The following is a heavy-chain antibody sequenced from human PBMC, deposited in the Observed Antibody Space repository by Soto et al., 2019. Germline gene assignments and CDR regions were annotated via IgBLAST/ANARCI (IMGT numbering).Heavy chain of an antibody. J-gene: IGHJ5*02. CDR1: GGTFSSYA. V-gene: IGHV1-69*06. D-gene: IGHD2-8*01. CDR2: IIPIFGTA. Sequence: QVQLVQSGAEVKKPGSSVKVSCKASGGTFSSYAISWVRQAPGQGLEWMGGIIPIFGTANYAQKFQGRVTITADKSTSTAYMELSSLRSEDTAVYYCARDSSPYCTNGVCYRGWFDPWGQGTLVTVSS. CDR3: ARDSSPYCTNGVCYRGWFDP.